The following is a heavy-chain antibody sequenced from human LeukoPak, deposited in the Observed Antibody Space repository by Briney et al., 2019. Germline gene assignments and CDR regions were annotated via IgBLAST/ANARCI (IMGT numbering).Heavy chain of an antibody. V-gene: IGHV3-23*01. CDR2: ITGSGDRT. CDR1: GFTFSSYS. CDR3: ARRGVYGSGAFYLDY. J-gene: IGHJ4*02. Sequence: GGSLRLSCAASGFTFSSYSMNWVRQAPGKGLEWVSSITGSGDRTYYAESVKGRFTISRDNSKNTLYLQMNSLRAEDTAVYYCARRGVYGSGAFYLDYWGQGTLVTVSS. D-gene: IGHD3-10*01.